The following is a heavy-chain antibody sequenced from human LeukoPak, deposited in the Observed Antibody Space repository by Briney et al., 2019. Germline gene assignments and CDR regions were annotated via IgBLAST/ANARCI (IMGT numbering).Heavy chain of an antibody. D-gene: IGHD6-13*01. CDR2: IYYSGNT. Sequence: SETLSLTRTDSGGSISSGSYYWGCIRQPPGKGLEWIGSIYYSGNTYYNPSLKSRVTISVDTSNNQFSLKLSSVTAADTAVYYCARHPSTSWFDYWGQGTLATVSS. V-gene: IGHV4-39*01. CDR1: GGSISSGSYY. J-gene: IGHJ4*02. CDR3: ARHPSTSWFDY.